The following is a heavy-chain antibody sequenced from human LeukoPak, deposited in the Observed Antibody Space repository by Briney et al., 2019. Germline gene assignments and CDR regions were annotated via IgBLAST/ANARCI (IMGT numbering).Heavy chain of an antibody. CDR3: AREGKRYDYVWGSYEYYFDY. Sequence: PSETLSLTCAVYGGSFSGYYWSWIRQPPGKGLEWIGEINHSGSTNYNPSPKSRVTISVDTSKNQFSLKLSSVTAADTAVYYCAREGKRYDYVWGSYEYYFDYWGQGTLVTVSS. CDR1: GGSFSGYY. V-gene: IGHV4-34*01. D-gene: IGHD3-16*01. J-gene: IGHJ4*02. CDR2: INHSGST.